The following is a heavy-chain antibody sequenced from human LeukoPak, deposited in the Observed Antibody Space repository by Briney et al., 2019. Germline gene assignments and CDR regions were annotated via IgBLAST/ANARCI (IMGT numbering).Heavy chain of an antibody. CDR3: ARDGSGSYYFDY. D-gene: IGHD1-26*01. V-gene: IGHV4-59*12. CDR2: IYYSGST. J-gene: IGHJ4*02. Sequence: PSETLSLTCTVSGGSISSYYWSWIRQPPGKGLEWIGYIYYSGSTNYNPSLKSRVTMSVDTSKNQFSLKLSSVTAADTAVYYCARDGSGSYYFDYWGQGTLVTVSS. CDR1: GGSISSYY.